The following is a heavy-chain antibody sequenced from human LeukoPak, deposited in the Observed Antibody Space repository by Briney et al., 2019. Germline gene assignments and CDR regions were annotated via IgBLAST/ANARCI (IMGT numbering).Heavy chain of an antibody. V-gene: IGHV3-23*01. Sequence: GGSLRLSCAASGFTFSSYAMSWVRQAPGKGLEWVSAISGSGGSTYYADSVKGRFTISRDNSKNTLYLQMNSLRAEDTAVYYCARWVTRGVITDAFDIWGQGTMVTVSS. J-gene: IGHJ3*02. CDR2: ISGSGGST. CDR1: GFTFSSYA. D-gene: IGHD3-10*01. CDR3: ARWVTRGVITDAFDI.